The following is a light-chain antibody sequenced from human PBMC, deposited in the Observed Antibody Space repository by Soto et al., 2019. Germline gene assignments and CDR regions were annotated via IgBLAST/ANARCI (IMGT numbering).Light chain of an antibody. V-gene: IGLV1-40*01. Sequence: QSVLTQPPSVSGAPGQRVTISCTGSSFNIGAGYDVHWYQHLPGTAPKLLIYGNSNRPSGVPDRFSGSKSGTSASLAITGLQAEDEADYYCQSYDSSLSAHVFGAGTKLTVL. J-gene: IGLJ1*01. CDR1: SFNIGAGYD. CDR2: GNS. CDR3: QSYDSSLSAHV.